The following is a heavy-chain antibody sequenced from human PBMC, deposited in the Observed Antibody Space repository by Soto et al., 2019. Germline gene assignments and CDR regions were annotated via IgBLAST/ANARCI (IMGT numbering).Heavy chain of an antibody. CDR2: INAGNGNT. Sequence: VKVSCKASGYTFTIYEIYWVRQAPGQKLEWMGWINAGNGNTKYSQKFQGRVTITRDTSASTAYMELSGLTSEDTAVYYCARNYHGLGVWGKGTTVTVSS. CDR1: GYTFTIYE. D-gene: IGHD3-10*01. V-gene: IGHV1-3*01. CDR3: ARNYHGLGV. J-gene: IGHJ6*04.